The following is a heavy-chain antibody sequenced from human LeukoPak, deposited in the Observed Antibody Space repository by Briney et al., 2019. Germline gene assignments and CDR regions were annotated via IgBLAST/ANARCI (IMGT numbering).Heavy chain of an antibody. D-gene: IGHD3-10*01. J-gene: IGHJ4*02. V-gene: IGHV3-48*04. CDR1: GFTFSGSA. CDR3: AKVSLRGDFDY. CDR2: ISSSGSTI. Sequence: GGSLRLSCAASGFTFSGSAMHWVRQASGKGLEWVSYISSSGSTIYYADSVKGRFTISRDNAKNSLYLQMNSLRAEDTALYYCAKVSLRGDFDYWGQGTLVTVSS.